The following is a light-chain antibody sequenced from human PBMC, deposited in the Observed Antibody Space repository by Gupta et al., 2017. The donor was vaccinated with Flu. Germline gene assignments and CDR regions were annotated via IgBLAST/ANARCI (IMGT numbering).Light chain of an antibody. J-gene: IGKJ3*01. CDR2: AAS. Sequence: LSASIGYRVNLSGRDSQNISSYLAWYQQKPGQAPKLLIYAASTLQSGVPERFSGSGSGTDFTLTISCLQSEDVATYYCQQYYSTPLTFGHGTKVDIK. V-gene: IGKV1-8*01. CDR3: QQYYSTPLT. CDR1: QNISSY.